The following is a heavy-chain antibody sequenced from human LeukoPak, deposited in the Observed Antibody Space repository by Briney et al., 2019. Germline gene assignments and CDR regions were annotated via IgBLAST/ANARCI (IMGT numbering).Heavy chain of an antibody. Sequence: PSETLSLTCAVYGGSFSGYYWSWIRQPPGKGLEWIGEINHSGSTNYNPSLKSRVTISVDTSKNQFSLKLTSVTAADTAVYYCASERAAAEPIWLDPWGQGTLVTVSS. CDR3: ASERAAAEPIWLDP. D-gene: IGHD6-13*01. CDR2: INHSGST. J-gene: IGHJ5*02. V-gene: IGHV4-34*01. CDR1: GGSFSGYY.